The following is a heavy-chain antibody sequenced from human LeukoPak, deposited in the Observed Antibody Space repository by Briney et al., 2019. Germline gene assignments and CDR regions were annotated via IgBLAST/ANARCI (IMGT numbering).Heavy chain of an antibody. D-gene: IGHD3-22*01. Sequence: PGGSLRLSCAASGFTFSTYSMNWVRQAPGKGLEWVAVISYDGSNKYYADSVKGRFTISRDNSKNTLYLQMNSLRAEDTAVYYCAREERRITMIVVVIPLDYWGQGTLVTVSS. J-gene: IGHJ4*02. V-gene: IGHV3-30*03. CDR2: ISYDGSNK. CDR1: GFTFSTYS. CDR3: AREERRITMIVVVIPLDY.